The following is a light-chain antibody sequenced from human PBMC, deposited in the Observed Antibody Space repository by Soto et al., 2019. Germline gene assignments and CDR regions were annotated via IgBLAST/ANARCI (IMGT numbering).Light chain of an antibody. Sequence: QSALTQPASGSGFPGQSITISCTGTSSDVGGYNYASWFQQHPGRAPKLIIYDVTNRPSGVSNRFSGSKSGNTASLTISGLQAEDEADYYCSSYTSSSTRVFGTGTKVTVL. J-gene: IGLJ1*01. CDR1: SSDVGGYNY. CDR2: DVT. CDR3: SSYTSSSTRV. V-gene: IGLV2-14*01.